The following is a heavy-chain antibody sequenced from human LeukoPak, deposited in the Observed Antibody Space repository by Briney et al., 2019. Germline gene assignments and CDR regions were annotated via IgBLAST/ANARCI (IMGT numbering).Heavy chain of an antibody. CDR3: ARGGRWLQAPRNFDY. CDR2: INHSGST. Sequence: ASETLSLTCTVSGGSISSGDYYWSWIRQPPGKGLEWIGEINHSGSTNYNPSLKSRVTISVDTSKNQFSLKLSSVTAADTAVYYCARGGRWLQAPRNFDYWGQGTLVTVSS. J-gene: IGHJ4*02. V-gene: IGHV4-39*07. D-gene: IGHD5-24*01. CDR1: GGSISSGDYY.